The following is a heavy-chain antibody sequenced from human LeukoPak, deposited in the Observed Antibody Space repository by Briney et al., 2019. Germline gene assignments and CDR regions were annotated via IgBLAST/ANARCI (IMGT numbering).Heavy chain of an antibody. D-gene: IGHD4-17*01. CDR3: ARHTPYRDLAPHFDY. V-gene: IGHV4-59*08. J-gene: IGHJ4*02. CDR1: GGSISSYY. CDR2: IYYSGST. Sequence: PSETLSLTCTVSGGSISSYYWSWIRQPPGKGLGWIGYIYYSGSTNYNPSLKSRVTISVDTSKNQFSLKLSSVTAADTAVYYCARHTPYRDLAPHFDYWGQGTLVTVSS.